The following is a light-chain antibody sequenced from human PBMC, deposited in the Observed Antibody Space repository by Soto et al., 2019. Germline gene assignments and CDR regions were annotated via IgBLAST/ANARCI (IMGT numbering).Light chain of an antibody. V-gene: IGKV1-39*01. J-gene: IGKJ4*01. CDR3: QEAYSYPLT. Sequence: DIQMTQSPSSLSASVGDRLTITCRASQSISRFLNWYQQKPGKAPKLLIYSASSLQSGVPSRFSGSGSGTDFTLTISSLQPEDFATYFCQEAYSYPLTFGGGTKVEIK. CDR1: QSISRF. CDR2: SAS.